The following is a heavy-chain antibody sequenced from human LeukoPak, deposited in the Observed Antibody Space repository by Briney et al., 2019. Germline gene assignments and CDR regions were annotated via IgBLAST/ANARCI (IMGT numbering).Heavy chain of an antibody. Sequence: ASVKVSCKASGGTFSSYAISWVRQAPGQGLEWMGWISAYNGNTNYAQKLQGRVTMTTDTSTSTAYMELRSLRSDDTAVYYCARESPRGYSYLWGQGTLVTVSS. D-gene: IGHD5-18*01. CDR2: ISAYNGNT. J-gene: IGHJ4*02. V-gene: IGHV1-18*01. CDR3: ARESPRGYSYL. CDR1: GGTFSSYA.